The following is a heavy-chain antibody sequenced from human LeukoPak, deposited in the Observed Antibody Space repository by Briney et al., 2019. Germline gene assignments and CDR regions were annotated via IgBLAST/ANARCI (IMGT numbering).Heavy chain of an antibody. CDR3: AREKNYYDSSGYPYYFDY. J-gene: IGHJ4*02. CDR1: GFTFSSYS. Sequence: GGSLRLSCAASGFTFSSYSMNWVRQAPGKGLEWVSSISSSSSYIYYADSVKGRFTISRDNAKNSLYLQMNSLRVEDTVVYYCAREKNYYDSSGYPYYFDYWGQGTLVTVSS. V-gene: IGHV3-21*01. CDR2: ISSSSSYI. D-gene: IGHD3-22*01.